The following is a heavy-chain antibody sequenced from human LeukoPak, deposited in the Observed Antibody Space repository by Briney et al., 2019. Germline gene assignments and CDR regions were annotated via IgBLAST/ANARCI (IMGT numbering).Heavy chain of an antibody. J-gene: IGHJ6*04. V-gene: IGHV3-21*01. Sequence: GGSLRLSCAASGFTFSGYSMNWVRQAPGKGLEWVSSISNSSSYIYYADSVKGRFTISRDNAKNSLYLQMNGLRAEDTAVYYCARGAMVRGAPVYYYDYGMDVWGKGTTVTVSS. D-gene: IGHD3-10*01. CDR2: ISNSSSYI. CDR1: GFTFSGYS. CDR3: ARGAMVRGAPVYYYDYGMDV.